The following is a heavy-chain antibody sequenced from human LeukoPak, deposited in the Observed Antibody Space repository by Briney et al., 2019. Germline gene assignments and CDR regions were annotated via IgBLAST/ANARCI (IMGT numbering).Heavy chain of an antibody. CDR3: ARDLAPGGYYYYYMDV. Sequence: SETLSLTCTVSGYSISSGYYWGWIRQPPGKGLEWIGFHHYSGSTNYNPSLKSRVTISIDTSKNQFSLSLTSVTAADTAVYYCARDLAPGGYYYYYMDVWGTGTTVTVSS. V-gene: IGHV4-61*01. CDR1: GYSISSGYY. CDR2: HHYSGST. J-gene: IGHJ6*03.